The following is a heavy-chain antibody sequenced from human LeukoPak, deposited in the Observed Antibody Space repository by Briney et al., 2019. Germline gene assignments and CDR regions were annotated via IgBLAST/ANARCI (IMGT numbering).Heavy chain of an antibody. CDR3: AREGLAVAGTLDYYGMDV. CDR1: GYTFTGYY. Sequence: ASVKVSCKASGYTFTGYYMHWVRQAPGQGLEWMGWINPNSGGTNYAQKFQGWVTMTRDTSISTAYMELSRLRSDDTAVYYCAREGLAVAGTLDYYGMDVWGKGTTVTVSS. D-gene: IGHD6-19*01. CDR2: INPNSGGT. V-gene: IGHV1-2*04. J-gene: IGHJ6*04.